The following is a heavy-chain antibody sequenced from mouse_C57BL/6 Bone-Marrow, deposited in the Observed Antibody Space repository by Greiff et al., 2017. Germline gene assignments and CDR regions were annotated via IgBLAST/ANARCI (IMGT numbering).Heavy chain of an antibody. CDR1: GFTFTDYY. CDR3: ARSPITTVVANYAMDY. J-gene: IGHJ4*01. CDR2: IRNKANGYTT. Sequence: EVKLEESGGGLVQPGGSLSLSCAASGFTFTDYYMSWVRQPPGKALEWLGFIRNKANGYTTEYSASVKGRFTISRDNSQSILYLQMNALRAEDSATYYCARSPITTVVANYAMDYWGQGTSVTVSS. V-gene: IGHV7-3*01. D-gene: IGHD1-1*01.